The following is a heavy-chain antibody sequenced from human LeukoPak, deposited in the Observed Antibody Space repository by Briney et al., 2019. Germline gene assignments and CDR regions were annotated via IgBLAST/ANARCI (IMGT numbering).Heavy chain of an antibody. CDR2: ISAYNGNT. V-gene: IGHV1-18*01. CDR1: GGTFSSYA. J-gene: IGHJ4*02. D-gene: IGHD2-2*01. Sequence: ASVKVSCKASGGTFSSYAISWVRQAPGQGLEWMGWISAYNGNTNYAQKLQGRVTMTTDTSTSTAYMELRSLRSDDTAVYYCARDPLGYCSSTSCSPFDYWGQGTLVTVSS. CDR3: ARDPLGYCSSTSCSPFDY.